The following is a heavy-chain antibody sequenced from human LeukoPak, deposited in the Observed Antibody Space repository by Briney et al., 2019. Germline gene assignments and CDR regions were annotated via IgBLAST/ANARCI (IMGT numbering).Heavy chain of an antibody. CDR1: DGSISSSSHS. CDR3: ARTSNWFDP. V-gene: IGHV4-39*01. Sequence: SETLSLTCTVSDGSISSSSHSWGWIRQPPGKGLEWIGSIYYSGSTCYNPSLKSRVTISVDTSKNQFSLKLSSVTAADTAVYYCARTSNWFDPWGQGTLVTVSS. J-gene: IGHJ5*02. CDR2: IYYSGST.